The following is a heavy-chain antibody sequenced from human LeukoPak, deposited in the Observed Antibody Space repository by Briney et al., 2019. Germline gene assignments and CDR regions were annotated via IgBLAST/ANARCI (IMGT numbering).Heavy chain of an antibody. D-gene: IGHD1-26*01. Sequence: SETLSLTCTVSGDSISSYYWSWIRQPPGKGLEWIGYISYSGITNYNPSLKSRVTISVDTSKNQFSLKLNSVTVADAAVYYCARHELGTNYYYGMDVWGQGTTVTVS. CDR3: ARHELGTNYYYGMDV. V-gene: IGHV4-59*08. CDR1: GDSISSYY. J-gene: IGHJ6*02. CDR2: ISYSGIT.